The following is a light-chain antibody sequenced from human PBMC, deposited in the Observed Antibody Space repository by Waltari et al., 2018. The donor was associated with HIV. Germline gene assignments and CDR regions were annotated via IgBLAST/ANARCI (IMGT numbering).Light chain of an antibody. CDR2: GTS. CDR1: QGIRNE. J-gene: IGKJ5*01. Sequence: AIQMTQSPSSLSASAGDIVTITCRASQGIRNELGWYQQKSGKAPKLLIYGTSSLQSGVPSRFSGSGSGTDFTLTISGLQPEDFATYYCLQDKDYPITFGQGTRLEIK. CDR3: LQDKDYPIT. V-gene: IGKV1-6*01.